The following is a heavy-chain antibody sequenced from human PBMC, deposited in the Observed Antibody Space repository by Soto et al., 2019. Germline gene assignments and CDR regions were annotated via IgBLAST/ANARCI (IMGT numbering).Heavy chain of an antibody. CDR2: ISSSSSYI. CDR3: TRDQIGANYDIFTGYDY. Sequence: GGSLRLSCAASGFTFSSYSMNWVRQAPGKGLEWVSSISSSSSYISYADSVKGRFTISRDNAKNSLYLQMSSLRAEDTAVYYCTRDQIGANYDIFTGYDYWGQGTLVPVSS. V-gene: IGHV3-21*01. D-gene: IGHD3-9*01. J-gene: IGHJ4*02. CDR1: GFTFSSYS.